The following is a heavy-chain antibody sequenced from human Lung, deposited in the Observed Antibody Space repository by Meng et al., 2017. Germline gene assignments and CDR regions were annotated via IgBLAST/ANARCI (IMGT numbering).Heavy chain of an antibody. CDR2: LGAHDGDT. J-gene: IGHJ4*02. V-gene: IGHV1-18*01. CDR3: ARGTPGRSYSDY. D-gene: IGHD3-10*01. Sequence: QVQPVQSGPEVKKPGAAVKVSRKASDYTLTGYGVSWVRQAPGQGLEWMAWLGAHDGDTSHAPKFQGRVTVSADRPTATAYMELRSLRSDDTAVYYCARGTPGRSYSDYWGQGTLVTVSS. CDR1: DYTLTGYG.